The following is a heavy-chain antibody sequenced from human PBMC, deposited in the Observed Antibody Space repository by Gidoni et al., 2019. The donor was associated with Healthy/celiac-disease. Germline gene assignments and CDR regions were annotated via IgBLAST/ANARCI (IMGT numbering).Heavy chain of an antibody. Sequence: EVQLVESGGGLVQPGGSLSLSCAASGFTFSSYSMNWVRQAPGKGLEWVSYISSSSSTIYYADSVKGRFTISRDNAKNSLYLQMNSLRAEDTAVYYCARVSFYSSSVDFDYWGQGTLVTVSS. CDR1: GFTFSSYS. CDR3: ARVSFYSSSVDFDY. CDR2: ISSSSSTI. V-gene: IGHV3-48*01. D-gene: IGHD6-6*01. J-gene: IGHJ4*02.